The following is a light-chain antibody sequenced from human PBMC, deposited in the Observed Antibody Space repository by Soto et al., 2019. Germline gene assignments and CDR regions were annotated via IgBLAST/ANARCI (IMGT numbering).Light chain of an antibody. J-gene: IGKJ1*01. CDR2: GTS. Sequence: EIVLTQSPGTLSLSPGERATLSCRASQSLTSRYLAWYRQKPGQAPRLLIYGTSSRATGIPDRFSGSGSGTEFTLTISSLQSEDFAVYYCQQYNNWPQTFGQGTKVDIK. CDR3: QQYNNWPQT. V-gene: IGKV3D-15*01. CDR1: QSLTSRY.